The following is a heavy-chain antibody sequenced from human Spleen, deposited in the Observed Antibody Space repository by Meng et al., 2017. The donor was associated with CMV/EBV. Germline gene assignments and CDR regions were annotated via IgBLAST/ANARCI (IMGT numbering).Heavy chain of an antibody. Sequence: GESLKISCAASGFTFSSYSMNWVRQAPGKGLEWVSSISSSTSYKSYADSVRGRFAISRDNAKNSLFLQMNSLRVEDTAVYYCAREEWLHPILDYWGQGSLVTVSS. J-gene: IGHJ4*02. V-gene: IGHV3-21*01. CDR3: AREEWLHPILDY. D-gene: IGHD5-12*01. CDR1: GFTFSSYS. CDR2: ISSSTSYK.